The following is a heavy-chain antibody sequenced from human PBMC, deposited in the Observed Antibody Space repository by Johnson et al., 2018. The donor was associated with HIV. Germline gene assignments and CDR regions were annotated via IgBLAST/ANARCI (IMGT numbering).Heavy chain of an antibody. D-gene: IGHD3-9*01. Sequence: VQLVESGGGLVQPGGSLRLSCAASGFAFSSYAVTWVRQTSGKGLEWVSAISGSGGSTYYADSVKGRFTISRDNSKRTLYLQMNSRIAEDTAVYYCAKGLRYFDWLGANDACDIWGQGTMVTVSS. CDR1: GFAFSSYA. CDR3: AKGLRYFDWLGANDACDI. J-gene: IGHJ3*02. V-gene: IGHV3-23*04. CDR2: ISGSGGST.